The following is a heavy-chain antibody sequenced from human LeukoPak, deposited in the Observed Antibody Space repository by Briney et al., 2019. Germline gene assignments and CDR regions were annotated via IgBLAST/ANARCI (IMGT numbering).Heavy chain of an antibody. CDR2: IIPIFGTP. CDR1: GGTFSSYA. CDR3: ARGWLAETTVVTPYNY. D-gene: IGHD4-23*01. J-gene: IGHJ4*02. Sequence: SVKVSCKASGGTFSSYAISWVRQAPGQGLEWMGGIIPIFGTPNYAQKFQGRVTITADESTSTAYMELSSLRSEDTAVYYCARGWLAETTVVTPYNYWGQGTMVTVSS. V-gene: IGHV1-69*01.